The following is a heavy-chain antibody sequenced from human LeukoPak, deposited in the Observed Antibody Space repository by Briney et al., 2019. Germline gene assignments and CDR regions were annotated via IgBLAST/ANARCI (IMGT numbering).Heavy chain of an antibody. CDR3: ARHSKGSFYFDY. CDR2: IYDSGST. Sequence: SGTLSLTCAVSGGSISSSNWWSWVRQPPGKGLEWIGEIYDSGSTSCNPSLKSRVTISVDKSKNQFSLKVSSVTAADTAMYYCARHSKGSFYFDYWGQGTLVTVSS. D-gene: IGHD1-26*01. J-gene: IGHJ4*02. CDR1: GGSISSSNW. V-gene: IGHV4-4*02.